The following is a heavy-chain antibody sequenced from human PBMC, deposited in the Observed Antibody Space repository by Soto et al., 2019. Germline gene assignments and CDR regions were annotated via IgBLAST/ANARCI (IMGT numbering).Heavy chain of an antibody. V-gene: IGHV3-13*05. Sequence: LRLSCTASGFIFSDYDMHCVLQAPVKGLEWVSTIGAARDPYYTGSVKHRFTISRENARNSMFLQMNSVTVGDTAVYYCARAYTGRLPRRADYYYALDVWGQGIMVTVSS. D-gene: IGHD2-15*01. CDR2: IGAARDP. CDR1: GFIFSDYD. J-gene: IGHJ6*02. CDR3: ARAYTGRLPRRADYYYALDV.